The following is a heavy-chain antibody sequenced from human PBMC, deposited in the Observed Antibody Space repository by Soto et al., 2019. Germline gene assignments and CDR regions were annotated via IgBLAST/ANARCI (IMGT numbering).Heavy chain of an antibody. CDR3: ATLGVLPYYYAMGV. D-gene: IGHD3-3*02. Sequence: SETLSLTCTVSGGSISSIPYSWGWIRQSPGKGVEWIASINFSGTTYDNPSLKSRVSISANTSKQHLARNMSSLTAADTGVYYCATLGVLPYYYAMGVWRQGTNVTVSS. J-gene: IGHJ6*02. CDR1: GGSISSIPYS. CDR2: INFSGTT. V-gene: IGHV4-39*02.